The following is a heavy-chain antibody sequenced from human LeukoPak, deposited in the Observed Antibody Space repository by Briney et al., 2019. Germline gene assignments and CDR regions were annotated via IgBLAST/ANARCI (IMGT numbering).Heavy chain of an antibody. Sequence: GGSLRLSCAAPGFTVSSNYMSWVRQAPGKGLEWVSIIYSGGSTYYADSVKGRFTISRDNSKNTLYLQMNSLKAEDTAVYYCARARCSSTSCYSGAEYNWFDPWGQGTLVTVSS. CDR2: IYSGGST. CDR1: GFTVSSNY. J-gene: IGHJ5*02. D-gene: IGHD2-2*02. CDR3: ARARCSSTSCYSGAEYNWFDP. V-gene: IGHV3-66*02.